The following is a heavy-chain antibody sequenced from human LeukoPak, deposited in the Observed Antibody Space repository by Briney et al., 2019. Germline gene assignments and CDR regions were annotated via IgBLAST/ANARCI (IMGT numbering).Heavy chain of an antibody. J-gene: IGHJ6*02. CDR3: ARVLTYSGSYLGPHYYGMDV. CDR1: GFTFSTNA. Sequence: GGSLRLSCAASGFTFSTNAMSWVRQAPGKGLEWVAAVSGSGDDTYYAASVKGRFSISRDNSKSTLYLQMNSLRAEDTAVYYCARVLTYSGSYLGPHYYGMDVWGQGTTVTVSS. D-gene: IGHD1-26*01. CDR2: VSGSGDDT. V-gene: IGHV3-23*01.